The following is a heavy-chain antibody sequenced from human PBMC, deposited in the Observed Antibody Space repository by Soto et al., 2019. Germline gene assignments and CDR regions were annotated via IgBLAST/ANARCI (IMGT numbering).Heavy chain of an antibody. CDR1: GGAFNSYV. D-gene: IGHD3-3*01. V-gene: IGHV1-69*01. J-gene: IGHJ5*02. Sequence: QVQLVQSGAEVKNPGSSVKVSCTTSGGAFNSYVISWVRQAPGQRPEWMGGVIPIFSTTNYAQKFKDRVTITADGSTTTAYMELSGLTSEDTAIYFCAAKRGTDTGVEAGWFDPWGQGTLVTVSS. CDR3: AAKRGTDTGVEAGWFDP. CDR2: VIPIFSTT.